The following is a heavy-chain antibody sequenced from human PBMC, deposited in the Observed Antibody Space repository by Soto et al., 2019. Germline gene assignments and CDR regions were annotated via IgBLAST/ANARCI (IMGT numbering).Heavy chain of an antibody. Sequence: PSETLSLTCTVSGGSISSGDYYWSWIRQPPGKGLEWIGYIYYSGSTYYNPSLKSRVTISVDTSKNQFSLKLSSVTAADTAVYYCARARAELRYFDWLDGWGILFDYWGQGTLVTVSS. CDR2: IYYSGST. D-gene: IGHD3-9*01. V-gene: IGHV4-30-4*01. CDR3: ARARAELRYFDWLDGWGILFDY. J-gene: IGHJ4*02. CDR1: GGSISSGDYY.